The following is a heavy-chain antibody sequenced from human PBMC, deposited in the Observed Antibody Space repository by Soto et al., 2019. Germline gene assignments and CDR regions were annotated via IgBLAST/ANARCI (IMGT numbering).Heavy chain of an antibody. CDR1: GFTFSGHW. J-gene: IGHJ5*02. CDR2: IDTDGSTGGT. D-gene: IGHD6-19*01. CDR3: AKSLAVAAGWFDP. Sequence: EVRLVESGGALVPPGGSLRLTSEASGFTFSGHWMHWVRRAPGKGLVWVSHIDTDGSTGGTSYADSVKGRFTVSRDNSKNTVFLQMNSLRGEDTAVYYCAKSLAVAAGWFDPWGQGALVTVSS. V-gene: IGHV3-74*03.